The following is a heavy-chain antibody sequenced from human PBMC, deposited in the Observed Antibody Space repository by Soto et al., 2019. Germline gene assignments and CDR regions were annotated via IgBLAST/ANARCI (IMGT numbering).Heavy chain of an antibody. CDR1: GGSISSYY. J-gene: IGHJ4*02. Sequence: SETLSLTCTVSGGSISSYYWSWIRQPPGKGLEWIGYIYYSGSTNYNPSPKSRVTISVDTSKNQFSLKLSSVTAADTAVYYCARALSDYYDSSGYYDYWGQGTLVTVSS. CDR2: IYYSGST. CDR3: ARALSDYYDSSGYYDY. D-gene: IGHD3-22*01. V-gene: IGHV4-59*01.